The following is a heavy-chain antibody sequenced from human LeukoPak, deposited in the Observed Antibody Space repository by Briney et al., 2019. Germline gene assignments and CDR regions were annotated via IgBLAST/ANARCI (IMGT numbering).Heavy chain of an antibody. D-gene: IGHD3-3*01. CDR2: IYTSGST. J-gene: IGHJ4*02. CDR1: GGSISSNY. CDR3: ASDFDDFWSGPTH. Sequence: SETLSLTCTVSGGSISSNYWSWIRQPAGKGLEWIGRIYTSGSTNYNPSLKSRVTMSVDTSENQFSLKLRSVTAADTAVYYCASDFDDFWSGPTHWGQGTLVTVSS. V-gene: IGHV4-4*07.